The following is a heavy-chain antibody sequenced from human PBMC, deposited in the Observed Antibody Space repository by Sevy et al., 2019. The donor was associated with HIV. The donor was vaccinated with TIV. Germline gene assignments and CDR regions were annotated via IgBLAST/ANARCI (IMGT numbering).Heavy chain of an antibody. CDR2: ISGSAGST. CDR1: EFTFSTYA. J-gene: IGHJ6*02. Sequence: GGSLRLSCAASEFTFSTYAMSWVRQAPGKGLEWVSAISGSAGSTYYADLVKGRFTISRDKSKNTLYLQMNSLRAEDTAVYYCAKGDRTFYGLDVWGQGTTVTVSS. D-gene: IGHD2-15*01. CDR3: AKGDRTFYGLDV. V-gene: IGHV3-23*01.